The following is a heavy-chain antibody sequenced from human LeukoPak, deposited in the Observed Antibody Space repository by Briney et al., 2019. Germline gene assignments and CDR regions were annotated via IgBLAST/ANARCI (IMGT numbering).Heavy chain of an antibody. V-gene: IGHV3-72*01. D-gene: IGHD2-15*01. CDR1: GFTFSDHY. CDR3: ARDRRVVVAATYYYYYMDV. Sequence: GGSLRLSCAASGFTFSDHYMDRVRQAPGKGLEWVGRTRNKANSYTTEYAASVKGRFTISRDDSKNSLYLQMNSLKTEDTAVYYCARDRRVVVAATYYYYYMDVWGKGTTVTVSS. CDR2: TRNKANSYTT. J-gene: IGHJ6*03.